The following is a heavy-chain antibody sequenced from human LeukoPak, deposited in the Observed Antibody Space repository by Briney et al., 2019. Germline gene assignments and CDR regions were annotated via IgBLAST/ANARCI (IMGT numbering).Heavy chain of an antibody. D-gene: IGHD3-10*01. J-gene: IGHJ5*02. Sequence: SETLSLTCAVYGGSFSGYYWSWIRQPPGKGLEWIGEINHSGSTNYNPSLKSRVTISVDTSKNQFSLKLSSVTAADTAVYYCARALWFGELIAPWGQGTLVTVSS. CDR1: GGSFSGYY. CDR2: INHSGST. V-gene: IGHV4-34*01. CDR3: ARALWFGELIAP.